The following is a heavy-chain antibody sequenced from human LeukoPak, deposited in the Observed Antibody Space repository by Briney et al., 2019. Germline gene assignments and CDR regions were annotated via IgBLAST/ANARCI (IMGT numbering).Heavy chain of an antibody. D-gene: IGHD2-15*01. Sequence: GGSLRLSCAASGFTFSSYSMNWVRQAPGKGLEWVSYISSSSSTIYYADSVKGRFTISRDNAKNSLYLQMNSLRAEDTAVYYCARDLGPECSGGSCYSDVAFLFDYWGQGTLVTVSS. CDR2: ISSSSSTI. V-gene: IGHV3-48*04. CDR3: ARDLGPECSGGSCYSDVAFLFDY. CDR1: GFTFSSYS. J-gene: IGHJ4*02.